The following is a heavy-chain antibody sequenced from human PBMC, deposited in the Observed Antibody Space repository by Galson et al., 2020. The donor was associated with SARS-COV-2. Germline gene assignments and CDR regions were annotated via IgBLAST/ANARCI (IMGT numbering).Heavy chain of an antibody. CDR2: IHHSGDT. D-gene: IGHD1-1*01. CDR1: GDSLTSSGYY. V-gene: IGHV4-39*01. CDR3: ARQCDDIYYYYYMDV. Sequence: SATLSLTCTVSGDSLTSSGYYWGWIRQPPGQGLEWIGTIHHSGDTYYNPSLKSRVTISVDTSKNQFSLKLTSVSAADTAVYYCARQCDDIYYYYYMDVWGKGAMLTGSS. J-gene: IGHJ6*03.